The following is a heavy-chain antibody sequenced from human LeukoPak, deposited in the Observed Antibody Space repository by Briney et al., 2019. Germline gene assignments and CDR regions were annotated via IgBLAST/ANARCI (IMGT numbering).Heavy chain of an antibody. CDR2: IIPIFGIA. CDR3: ARYAGDYYGMDV. Sequence: SVTVSCKASGGTFSSYAISWVRQAPGQGLEWMGRIIPIFGIANYAQKFQGRVTITADKSTSTAYMELSSLRSEDTAVYYCARYAGDYYGMDVWGQGTTVTVSS. D-gene: IGHD4-17*01. V-gene: IGHV1-69*04. J-gene: IGHJ6*02. CDR1: GGTFSSYA.